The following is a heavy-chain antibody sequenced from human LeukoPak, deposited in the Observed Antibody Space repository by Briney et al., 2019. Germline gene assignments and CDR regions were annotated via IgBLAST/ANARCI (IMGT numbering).Heavy chain of an antibody. Sequence: SETLSLTCAVYGGSFSGYYWSWIRQPPGKGLEWTGEINHSGSTNYNPSLKSRVTISVDTSKNQFSLKLSSVTAADTAVYYCARVGPNCSSTSCYGYYYYGMDVWGQGTTVTVSS. CDR3: ARVGPNCSSTSCYGYYYYGMDV. J-gene: IGHJ6*02. D-gene: IGHD2-2*01. V-gene: IGHV4-34*01. CDR2: INHSGST. CDR1: GGSFSGYY.